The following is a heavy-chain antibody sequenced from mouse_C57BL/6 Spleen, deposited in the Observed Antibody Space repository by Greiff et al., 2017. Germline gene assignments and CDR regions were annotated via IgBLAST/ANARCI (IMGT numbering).Heavy chain of an antibody. J-gene: IGHJ2*01. Sequence: QVQLQQPGAELVKPGASVKVSCKASGYTFTSYWMHWVKQRPGQGLEWIGRIHPSDSDTNYNQKFKGKATLTVDKSSSPAYMQLSSLTSEDSAVYYCAILPYYYGSSFYFDYWGQGTTLTVSS. CDR2: IHPSDSDT. V-gene: IGHV1-74*01. CDR1: GYTFTSYW. D-gene: IGHD1-1*01. CDR3: AILPYYYGSSFYFDY.